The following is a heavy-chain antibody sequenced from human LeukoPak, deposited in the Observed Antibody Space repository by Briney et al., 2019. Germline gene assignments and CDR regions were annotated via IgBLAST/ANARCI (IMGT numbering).Heavy chain of an antibody. CDR1: GFTFDDYA. Sequence: GGSLRLACAASGFTFDDYAMHWVRQAPGKGLEWVSGISWNSGSIGYAHSVKGRFTISRDNAKKSLYLQMKHLRAEATALYYCAKDLGDFWSGPYGYYFDYWGPGTLVHVSS. J-gene: IGHJ4*02. D-gene: IGHD3-3*01. V-gene: IGHV3-9*01. CDR3: AKDLGDFWSGPYGYYFDY. CDR2: ISWNSGSI.